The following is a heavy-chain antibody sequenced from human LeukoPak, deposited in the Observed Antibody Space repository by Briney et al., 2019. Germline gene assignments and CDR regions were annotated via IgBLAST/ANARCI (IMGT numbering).Heavy chain of an antibody. D-gene: IGHD3-10*01. V-gene: IGHV3-23*01. Sequence: GGSLRLSCAASGFTFSSNAMSWVRQGPGKGLEWLSAISGSGGSTYYADSVKGRFTISTDKSKNTLYLQMNSLRAEDTAVYYCAKLLRGTVVPYFDYWGQGTLVTVSS. J-gene: IGHJ4*02. CDR3: AKLLRGTVVPYFDY. CDR2: ISGSGGST. CDR1: GFTFSSNA.